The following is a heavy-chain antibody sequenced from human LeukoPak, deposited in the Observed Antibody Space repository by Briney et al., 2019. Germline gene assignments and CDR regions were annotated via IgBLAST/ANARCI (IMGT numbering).Heavy chain of an antibody. CDR2: IRGSSGST. D-gene: IGHD5-12*01. CDR1: GFTLRNYD. Sequence: GGTLRLSCAASGFTLRNYDINWVRQAPGKGLEWVSVIRGSSGSTYYADSVKGRFAISRDDSKNTLYLQMNSLRAEDTAVYYCAKEREYSGYEPLPNDYWGQGTLVTVSS. V-gene: IGHV3-23*01. CDR3: AKEREYSGYEPLPNDY. J-gene: IGHJ4*02.